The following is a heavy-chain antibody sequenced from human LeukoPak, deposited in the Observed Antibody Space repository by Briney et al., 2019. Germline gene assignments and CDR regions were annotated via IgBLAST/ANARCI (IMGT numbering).Heavy chain of an antibody. V-gene: IGHV1-69*13. J-gene: IGHJ4*02. D-gene: IGHD3-22*01. CDR1: GYTFTYYY. CDR2: IIPIFGTA. Sequence: ASVKVSCKASGYTFTYYYVHWMRQAPGQGLEWMGGIIPIFGTANYAQKFQGRVTITADESTSTAYMELSSLRSEDTAVYYCARGDYYDSSAHSYWGQGTLVTVSS. CDR3: ARGDYYDSSAHSY.